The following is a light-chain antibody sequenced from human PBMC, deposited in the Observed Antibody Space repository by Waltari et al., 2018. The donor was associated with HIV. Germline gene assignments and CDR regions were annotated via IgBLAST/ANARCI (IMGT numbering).Light chain of an antibody. Sequence: QPVLTQLPSVSGTPGQTVTISCSGSDSNIGTSSVYWYQVLPGTTPRLLIFSNHERPFGVPCRFSGSKSGASASLTIFGLRSEDEADYYCSTWDKTQSAQVFGGGTKLTVL. CDR3: STWDKTQSAQV. CDR2: SNH. V-gene: IGLV1-47*01. J-gene: IGLJ3*02. CDR1: DSNIGTSS.